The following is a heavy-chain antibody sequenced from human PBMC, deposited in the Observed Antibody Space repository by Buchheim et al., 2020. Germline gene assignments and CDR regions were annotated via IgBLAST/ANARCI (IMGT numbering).Heavy chain of an antibody. CDR2: ISSSSSTI. D-gene: IGHD4-17*01. CDR1: GFTFSSYS. CDR3: ARSAVTITSPFDY. Sequence: EVQLVESGGGLVQPGGSLRLSCAASGFTFSSYSMNWVRQAPGKGLEWVSYISSSSSTIYYADSVKGRFTISRDNAKNSLSLQMNSLRAEDTAVYYCARSAVTITSPFDYWGQGTL. J-gene: IGHJ4*02. V-gene: IGHV3-48*01.